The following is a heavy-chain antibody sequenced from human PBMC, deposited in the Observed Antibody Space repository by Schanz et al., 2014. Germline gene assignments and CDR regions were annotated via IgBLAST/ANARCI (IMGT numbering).Heavy chain of an antibody. D-gene: IGHD3-10*01. CDR2: INGDGSRT. J-gene: IGHJ3*02. CDR1: GFTFSSYS. Sequence: EVQVVESGGGLVQPGGSLRLSCTASGFTFSSYSMNWVRQAPGKGLEWVSRINGDGSRTAYADSVKGRFTISRDNSKSTLYVEMNSLRVEDTAVYYCAKGRFGELSAFDIWGQGTMVTVSS. CDR3: AKGRFGELSAFDI. V-gene: IGHV3-23*04.